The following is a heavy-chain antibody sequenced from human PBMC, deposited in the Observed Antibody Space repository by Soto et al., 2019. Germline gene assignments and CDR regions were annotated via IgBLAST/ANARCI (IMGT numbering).Heavy chain of an antibody. CDR2: INHSGST. CDR1: GGSFSGYY. J-gene: IGHJ5*02. Sequence: PSETLSLTCAVYGGSFSGYYWSWIRQPPGKGLEWIGVINHSGSTKYNPSLKSRVTISVDTSNNQFSLKLSTVTAADTAVYYCARGRVGVAATRLNWFDPWGQGTLVTVSS. D-gene: IGHD2-15*01. V-gene: IGHV4-34*01. CDR3: ARGRVGVAATRLNWFDP.